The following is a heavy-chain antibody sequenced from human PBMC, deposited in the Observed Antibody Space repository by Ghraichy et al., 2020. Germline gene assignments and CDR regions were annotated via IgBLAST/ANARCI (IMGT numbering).Heavy chain of an antibody. CDR3: AIMTREKYDY. V-gene: IGHV3-30*02. CDR1: GFTFSSYG. Sequence: GALRLSCAASGFTFSSYGMHWVRQAPGKGLEWVAFIRYDGSSKYYVDSVKGRFTISRDNSKNTVYLQMNSLRAEDTAVYYCAIMTREKYDYWGQGTLVTVSS. D-gene: IGHD2-21*02. CDR2: IRYDGSSK. J-gene: IGHJ4*02.